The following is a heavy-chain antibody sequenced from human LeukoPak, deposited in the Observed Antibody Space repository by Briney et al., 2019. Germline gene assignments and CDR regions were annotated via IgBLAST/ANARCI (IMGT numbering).Heavy chain of an antibody. CDR3: ARLYSGSYHDAFDI. D-gene: IGHD1-26*01. CDR1: PYXFTNYW. CDR2: IYPDDSDA. V-gene: IGHV5-51*01. Sequence: GESLQISCNGSPYXFTNYWLGWVRQVPGKGLEWMGSIYPDDSDARYSPSFQGQVTISADNSITTAYLQWSSLKASDTAMYYCARLYSGSYHDAFDIWGQGTMVTVSS. J-gene: IGHJ3*02.